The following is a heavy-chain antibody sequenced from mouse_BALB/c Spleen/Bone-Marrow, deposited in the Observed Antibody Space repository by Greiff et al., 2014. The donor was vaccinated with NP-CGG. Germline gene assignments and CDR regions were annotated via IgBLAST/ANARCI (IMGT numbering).Heavy chain of an antibody. D-gene: IGHD2-4*01. CDR1: GSSLTSYG. V-gene: IGHV2-9*02. CDR2: IWAGGST. CDR3: ARDPIYYDYDWYFDV. Sequence: VMLVESGPGLVAPSQSLSITCTVSGSSLTSYGVHWVRQPPGKGLEWLGVIWAGGSTNYNSALMSRLSISKDNSKSQVFLKMNSLQTDDTAMYYCARDPIYYDYDWYFDVWGAGTTVTVSS. J-gene: IGHJ1*01.